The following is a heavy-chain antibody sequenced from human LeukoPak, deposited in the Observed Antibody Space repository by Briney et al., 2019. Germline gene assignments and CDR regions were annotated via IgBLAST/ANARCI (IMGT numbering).Heavy chain of an antibody. CDR1: GFTFSSYG. CDR2: ISYDGSNK. J-gene: IGHJ5*02. D-gene: IGHD2-2*01. V-gene: IGHV3-30*18. Sequence: GGSLRLSCAASGFTFSSYGMHWVRQAPGKGLEWVAVISYDGSNKYYADSVKGRFTISRDNSKNTLYLQMNSLRAEDTAVYYCAKESWSGYCSSTSCYDRNEYNWFDPWGQGTLVTVSS. CDR3: AKESWSGYCSSTSCYDRNEYNWFDP.